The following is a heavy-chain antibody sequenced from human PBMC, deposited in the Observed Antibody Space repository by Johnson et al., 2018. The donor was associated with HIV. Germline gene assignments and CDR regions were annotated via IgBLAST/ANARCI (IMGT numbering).Heavy chain of an antibody. D-gene: IGHD3-22*01. J-gene: IGHJ3*02. CDR2: ISGSTIMI. CDR1: GFTFSDYY. Sequence: QVQLVESGGGLVKPGGSLRLSCTASGFTFSDYYMSWIRQAPGKGLEWVSYISGSTIMINYANSVKGRFTISRDNARKSLYLQMSSLRADDTAVYYCVRGRDSSGFNDAFDIWGQGTMVTVSS. CDR3: VRGRDSSGFNDAFDI. V-gene: IGHV3-11*04.